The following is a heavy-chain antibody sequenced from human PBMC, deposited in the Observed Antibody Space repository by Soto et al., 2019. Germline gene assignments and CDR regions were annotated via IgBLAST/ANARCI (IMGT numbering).Heavy chain of an antibody. J-gene: IGHJ3*02. V-gene: IGHV3-23*01. Sequence: GGSLRLSCAASGFTFSSYAMSWVRQAPGKGLEWVSAISGSCGSTYYADSVKGRFTISRDNSKNTLYLQMNSLRAEDTAVYYCAKDYYYDSSGYDAFDIWGQGTMVTVSS. D-gene: IGHD3-22*01. CDR2: ISGSCGST. CDR1: GFTFSSYA. CDR3: AKDYYYDSSGYDAFDI.